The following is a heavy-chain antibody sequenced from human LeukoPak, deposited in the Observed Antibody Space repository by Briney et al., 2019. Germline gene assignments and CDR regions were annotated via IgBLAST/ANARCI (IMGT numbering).Heavy chain of an antibody. J-gene: IGHJ5*02. CDR1: GFTFSSYG. Sequence: GGSLRLSCAASGFTFSSYGMHWVRQAPGKGLEWAAVISYDGDNKYYADSVKGRFTISRDNSKNTLYLQMNSLRAEDTAVYYCAKGSSGVVVVAATQSWFDPWGQGTLVTVSS. D-gene: IGHD2-15*01. V-gene: IGHV3-30*18. CDR2: ISYDGDNK. CDR3: AKGSSGVVVVAATQSWFDP.